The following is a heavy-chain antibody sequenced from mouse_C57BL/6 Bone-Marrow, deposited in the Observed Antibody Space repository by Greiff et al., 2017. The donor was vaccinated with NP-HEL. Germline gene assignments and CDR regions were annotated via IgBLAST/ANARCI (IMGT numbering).Heavy chain of an antibody. CDR3: ARGAYYSNYGFAY. CDR1: GYTFTSYW. J-gene: IGHJ3*01. Sequence: QVQLQQPGAELVKPGASVKLSCKASGYTFTSYWMHWVKQRPGQGLEWIGMIHPNSGSTNYNEKFKSKATLTVDKSSSTAYMQLSSLTSEDSAVYYCARGAYYSNYGFAYWGQGTLVTGSA. CDR2: IHPNSGST. V-gene: IGHV1-64*01. D-gene: IGHD2-5*01.